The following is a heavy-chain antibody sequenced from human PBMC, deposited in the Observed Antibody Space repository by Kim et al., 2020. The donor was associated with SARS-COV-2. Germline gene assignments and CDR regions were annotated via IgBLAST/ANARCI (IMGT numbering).Heavy chain of an antibody. Sequence: ASVKVSCKASGYTFTSYGISWVRQAPGQGLEWMGWISAYNGNTNYAQKLQGRVTMTTDTSTSTAYMELRSLRSDDTAVYYCARDEGPKQPLRYYYYYYGMDVWGQGTTVTVSS. D-gene: IGHD5-12*01. J-gene: IGHJ6*02. CDR1: GYTFTSYG. CDR3: ARDEGPKQPLRYYYYYYGMDV. V-gene: IGHV1-18*01. CDR2: ISAYNGNT.